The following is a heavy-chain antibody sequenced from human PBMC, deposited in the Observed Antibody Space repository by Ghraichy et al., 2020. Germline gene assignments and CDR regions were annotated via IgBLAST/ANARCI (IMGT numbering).Heavy chain of an antibody. J-gene: IGHJ4*02. CDR2: SRNKGDSYTT. V-gene: IGHV3-72*01. CDR1: GFIFSDHY. Sequence: GGSLRLSCAASGFIFSDHYMDWVRQAPGQGLEWVGRSRNKGDSYTTEYAASVKGRFTISRDDSKSSLYLQMNSLKTEDTAVYYCVRVRGGKYFDYWGQGALVTVSS. CDR3: VRVRGGKYFDY. D-gene: IGHD2-15*01.